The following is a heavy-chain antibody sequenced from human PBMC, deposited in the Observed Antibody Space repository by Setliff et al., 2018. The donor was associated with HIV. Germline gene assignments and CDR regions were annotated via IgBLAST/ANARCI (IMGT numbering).Heavy chain of an antibody. CDR3: ARGRMATVLIRNWIDP. V-gene: IGHV4-34*01. CDR1: GGSLSGYY. J-gene: IGHJ5*02. D-gene: IGHD4-4*01. Sequence: SETLSLTCAVYGGSLSGYYWTRIRQPPGKGLEWIGEINHSGSTNYNPSLKSRVTISIDTSKNQFSLKLSSVTAADTAMYYCARGRMATVLIRNWIDPWGQGSLVTVSS. CDR2: INHSGST.